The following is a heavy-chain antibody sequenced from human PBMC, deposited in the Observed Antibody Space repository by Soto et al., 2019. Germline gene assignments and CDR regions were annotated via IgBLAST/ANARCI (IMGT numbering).Heavy chain of an antibody. Sequence: LRLSCISSGFTFRTYTMNWVRQAPGKGLEWVSGIRGFSPYTFYAESVRGRFTISRDNAKNSLFLQMDSLRAEDTAVYYCARDRGYDAHDYYYNAMDVWGQGTTVTVSS. CDR2: IRGFSPYT. V-gene: IGHV3-21*01. J-gene: IGHJ6*02. CDR1: GFTFRTYT. D-gene: IGHD3-10*01. CDR3: ARDRGYDAHDYYYNAMDV.